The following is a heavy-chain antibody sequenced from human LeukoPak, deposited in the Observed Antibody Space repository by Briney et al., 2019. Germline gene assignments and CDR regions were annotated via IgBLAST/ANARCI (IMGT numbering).Heavy chain of an antibody. J-gene: IGHJ6*02. CDR1: GGSISSYY. Sequence: SETLSLTCTVSGGSISSYYWSWIRQPAGKGLEWIGRIYTSRSTNYNPSLKSRVTMSVDTSKSQCSLKLSSVTAADTAVYYCARESQYYDFWSGPQYGMDVWGQGTTVTVSS. D-gene: IGHD3-3*01. CDR2: IYTSRST. CDR3: ARESQYYDFWSGPQYGMDV. V-gene: IGHV4-4*07.